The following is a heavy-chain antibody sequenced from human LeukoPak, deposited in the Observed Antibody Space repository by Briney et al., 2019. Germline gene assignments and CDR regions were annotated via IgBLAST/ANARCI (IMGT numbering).Heavy chain of an antibody. V-gene: IGHV4-34*01. J-gene: IGHJ4*02. CDR1: GGSFSGYY. Sequence: PSETLSLTCAVYGGSFSGYYWSWIRQPPGKGLEWIGEINHSGSTNYNPSLKSRVTISVDTSKNQFSLKLSSVTAADTAVYYCASPEKNSGWVIFDYWAQEPLVPFSS. CDR3: ASPEKNSGWVIFDY. D-gene: IGHD6-25*01. CDR2: INHSGST.